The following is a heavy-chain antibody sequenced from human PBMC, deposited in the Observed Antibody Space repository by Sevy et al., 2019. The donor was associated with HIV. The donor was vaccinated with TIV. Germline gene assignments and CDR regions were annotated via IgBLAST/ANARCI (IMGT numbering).Heavy chain of an antibody. CDR3: AGVQYYHYVWGSYRYDY. CDR1: GFTISSYS. Sequence: GGSLRLSCAASGFTISSYSMNWVRQAPGKGLEWLSYISSSSSAIYYADSVKGRFTISRDNAKNALYLQMNSLRDEDTAVYFCAGVQYYHYVWGSYRYDYWGQGTLVTVSS. J-gene: IGHJ4*02. D-gene: IGHD3-16*02. CDR2: ISSSSSAI. V-gene: IGHV3-48*02.